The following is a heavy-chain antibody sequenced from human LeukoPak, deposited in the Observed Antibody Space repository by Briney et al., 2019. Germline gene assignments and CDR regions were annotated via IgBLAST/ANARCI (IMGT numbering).Heavy chain of an antibody. V-gene: IGHV3-21*01. Sequence: PGGSLRLSCAASGFTFSSYSMNWVRQAPRKGLEWVSSISSSSSYIYYADSVKGRFTISRDNAKNSLYLQMNSLRAEDTAVYYCARKLGPNWFDPWGQGTLVTVSS. CDR2: ISSSSSYI. J-gene: IGHJ5*02. D-gene: IGHD1-7*01. CDR1: GFTFSSYS. CDR3: ARKLGPNWFDP.